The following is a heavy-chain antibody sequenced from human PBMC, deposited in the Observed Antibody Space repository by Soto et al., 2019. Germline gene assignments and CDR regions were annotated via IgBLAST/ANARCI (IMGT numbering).Heavy chain of an antibody. CDR2: IDWDDDK. Sequence: GSGPTLVNPPQTLTLTCTFSGFSLSTSGMCVSWIRQPPGKALEWPARIDWDDDKYYSTSLKTRLTISKDTSKNQVVLIMTNMDPVDTATYYCVRIRESSSSLGYYYYYMDVWGKGTTVTVSS. CDR3: VRIRESSSSLGYYYYYMDV. D-gene: IGHD6-6*01. J-gene: IGHJ6*03. V-gene: IGHV2-70*11. CDR1: GFSLSTSGMC.